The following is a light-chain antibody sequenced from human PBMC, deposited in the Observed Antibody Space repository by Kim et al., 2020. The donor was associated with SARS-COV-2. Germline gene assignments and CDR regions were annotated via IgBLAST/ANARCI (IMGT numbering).Light chain of an antibody. J-gene: IGLJ3*02. CDR1: TSNIGAGYD. Sequence: QSLLTQPPSVSGAPGQRVTISCTGSTSNIGAGYDIHWYQQLPGTAPKLLIYGHKNRPSGVPDRFSGSKSDTSASLAITGLQPEDEADYYCQSYDRSLGWVFGGGTKLTVL. CDR3: QSYDRSLGWV. V-gene: IGLV1-40*01. CDR2: GHK.